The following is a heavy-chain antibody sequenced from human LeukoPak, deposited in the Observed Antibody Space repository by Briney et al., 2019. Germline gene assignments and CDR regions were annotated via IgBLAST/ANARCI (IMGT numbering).Heavy chain of an antibody. CDR3: ARGSPVLNIVPYFDY. J-gene: IGHJ4*02. CDR1: GFTVSSNY. D-gene: IGHD2-8*02. CDR2: IYSGGST. Sequence: QSGGSLRLSCAASGFTVSSNYMSWVRQAPGKGLEWVSVIYSGGSTYYADSVKGRFTISRDNSKNTLYLQMNSLRAEDTAVYYRARGSPVLNIVPYFDYWGQGTLVTVSS. V-gene: IGHV3-66*01.